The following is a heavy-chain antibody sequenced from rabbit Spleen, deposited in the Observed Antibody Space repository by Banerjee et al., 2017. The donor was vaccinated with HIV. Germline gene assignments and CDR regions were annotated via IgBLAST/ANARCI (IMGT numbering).Heavy chain of an antibody. V-gene: IGHV1S45*01. CDR3: ARGTSSSGDGYAL. D-gene: IGHD1-1*01. CDR2: ISAGSSTGT. J-gene: IGHJ3*01. CDR1: GFDFGSFG. Sequence: QEHLVESGGGLVQPEGSLTLTCKASGFDFGSFGMCWVRQAPGKGLEWIACISAGSSTGTYYANWAKGRFPISKTSSTTVTLQMTSLTVADTATYFCARGTSSSGDGYALWGQGTLVTVS.